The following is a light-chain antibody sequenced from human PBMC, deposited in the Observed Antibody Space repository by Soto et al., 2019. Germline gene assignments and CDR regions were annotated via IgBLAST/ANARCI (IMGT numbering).Light chain of an antibody. Sequence: SVLTQPPSVSGAPGQRITTSCTGSNSNIGAPYDVHWYQQLPGTAPKLLIYGNNNRPSGVPDRFSGSKSGTSASLAITGLHAEDEADYYCQSYDSSLSAYVFGSGTKVTVL. CDR3: QSYDSSLSAYV. J-gene: IGLJ1*01. CDR1: NSNIGAPYD. CDR2: GNN. V-gene: IGLV1-40*01.